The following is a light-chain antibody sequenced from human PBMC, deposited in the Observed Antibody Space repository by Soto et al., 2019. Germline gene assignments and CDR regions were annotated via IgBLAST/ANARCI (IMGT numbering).Light chain of an antibody. CDR3: QTWGSGIHV. CDR1: SGHSSYA. J-gene: IGLJ2*01. Sequence: QPVLTQSPSASASLGASVKLTCTLSSGHSSYAIAWHQQQPEKGPRYLMKLNSDGSHSKGDGIPDRFSGSSSGAERYPTISSLQSEDEADYYCQTWGSGIHVFGGGTKLTVL. V-gene: IGLV4-69*01. CDR2: LNSDGSH.